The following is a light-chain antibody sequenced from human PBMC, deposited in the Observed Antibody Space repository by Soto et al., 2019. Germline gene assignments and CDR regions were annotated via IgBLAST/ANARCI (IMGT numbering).Light chain of an antibody. CDR3: QQYYSILYT. CDR1: QSVLYSSNNKNY. Sequence: DIVMTQSPDSLAVSLGERATINCKSSQSVLYSSNNKNYLGWYQQKPGQSPNLLIYWASTRESGVPDRFSGSGSGTEFSLTISSLQAEDVAVYYCQQYYSILYTFGQGTKLEIK. CDR2: WAS. J-gene: IGKJ2*01. V-gene: IGKV4-1*01.